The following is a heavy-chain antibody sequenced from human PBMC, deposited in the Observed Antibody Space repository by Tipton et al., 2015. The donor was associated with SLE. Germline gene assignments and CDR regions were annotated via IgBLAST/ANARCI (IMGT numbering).Heavy chain of an antibody. CDR1: GGSISSYY. V-gene: IGHV4-59*01. CDR3: ARSIAAAGTDWFDP. D-gene: IGHD6-13*01. J-gene: IGHJ5*02. Sequence: TLSLTCTVSGGSISSYYWSWIRQPPGKGLEWIGYIYYSGSSNYNPSLKSRVTISVDTSKNQFSLKLSSVTAADTAVYYCARSIAAAGTDWFDPWGQGTLVTVSS. CDR2: IYYSGSS.